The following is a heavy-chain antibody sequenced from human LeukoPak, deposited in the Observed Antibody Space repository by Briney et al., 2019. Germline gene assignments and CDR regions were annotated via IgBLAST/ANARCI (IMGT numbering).Heavy chain of an antibody. D-gene: IGHD3-10*01. CDR2: ISSSSSAI. CDR1: GFTFSSYS. Sequence: GGSLRLSCAASGFTFSSYSMNWVRQAPGKGLEWVSYISSSSSAIYYADSVKGRFTISRDNAKNSLYLQMNSLRAEDTAVYYCARDIHGWSQFGAWGQGTLVTVSS. V-gene: IGHV3-48*01. J-gene: IGHJ5*02. CDR3: ARDIHGWSQFGA.